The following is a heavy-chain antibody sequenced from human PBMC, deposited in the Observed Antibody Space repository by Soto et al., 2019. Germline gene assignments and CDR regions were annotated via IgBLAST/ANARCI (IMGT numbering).Heavy chain of an antibody. D-gene: IGHD2-21*02. V-gene: IGHV1-69*06. CDR2: IIPMFGTA. CDR3: ARLAYCGHYCSYYFDY. J-gene: IGHJ4*02. CDR1: RGTFSRYA. Sequence: RASVTVSCKASRGTFSRYAMSWVRQAPGQGLAWMGGIIPMFGTANYAQKFQSRVTIAEDKSTSTAYTEPRSRSCEDTAVYKCARLAYCGHYCSYYFDYWRQGTLVTVSS.